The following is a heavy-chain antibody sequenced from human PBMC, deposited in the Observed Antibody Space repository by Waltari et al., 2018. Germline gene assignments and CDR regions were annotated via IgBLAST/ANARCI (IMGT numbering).Heavy chain of an antibody. CDR3: ASLPSMIDAFDI. CDR2: FIPIVGTA. CDR1: GGTFSSYA. D-gene: IGHD3-22*01. V-gene: IGHV1-69*08. Sequence: QVQLVQSGAEVKKPGSSVKVSCKASGGTFSSYAISWVRQAPGQGLEWMGRFIPIVGTANYAQKFQGRVTITADKSTSTAYMELSSLRSEDTAVYYCASLPSMIDAFDIWGQGTMVTVSS. J-gene: IGHJ3*02.